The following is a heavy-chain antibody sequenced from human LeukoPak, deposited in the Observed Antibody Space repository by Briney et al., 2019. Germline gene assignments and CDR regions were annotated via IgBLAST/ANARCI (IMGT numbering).Heavy chain of an antibody. V-gene: IGHV3-7*04. CDR3: AREDTAISNCLDP. J-gene: IGHJ5*02. D-gene: IGHD5-18*01. CDR1: GFTFSSYW. Sequence: SGGSLRLSCAASGFTFSSYWMAWVRQAPGKGLEWVANINQDGSEKYYVDSVKGRFTISRDNAKNSLYLQMSSLRAEDTAVYYCAREDTAISNCLDPWGQGTLVTVSS. CDR2: INQDGSEK.